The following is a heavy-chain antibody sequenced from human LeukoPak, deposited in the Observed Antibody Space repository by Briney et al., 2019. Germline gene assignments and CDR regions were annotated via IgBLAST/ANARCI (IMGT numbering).Heavy chain of an antibody. CDR3: AKDRLPGGIAVAGTDDGMDV. CDR2: ISGGGGDT. Sequence: PGGSLRLSCVASGFSLDDCAMHWVRQAPGKGLEWVSLISGGGGDTYYADSVKGRFTISRDNSRNSLYLQMNSLRPEDTAFYYCAKDRLPGGIAVAGTDDGMDVWGQGTTVTVSS. V-gene: IGHV3-43*02. D-gene: IGHD6-19*01. CDR1: GFSLDDCA. J-gene: IGHJ6*02.